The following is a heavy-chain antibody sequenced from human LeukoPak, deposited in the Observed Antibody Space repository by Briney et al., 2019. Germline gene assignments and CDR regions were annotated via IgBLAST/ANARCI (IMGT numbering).Heavy chain of an antibody. V-gene: IGHV3-9*01. CDR3: ARALSQQLIRYSQD. CDR1: GFTFDDYA. D-gene: IGHD1-1*01. CDR2: ISWNSGSI. Sequence: GRSLRLSCAASGFTFDDYAMHWVRQAPGKGLEWVSGISWNSGSIGYADSVKGRFTISRDNSKNTLYLQMNSLRADDTAVYYCARALSQQLIRYSQDWGQGTLVTVSS. J-gene: IGHJ1*01.